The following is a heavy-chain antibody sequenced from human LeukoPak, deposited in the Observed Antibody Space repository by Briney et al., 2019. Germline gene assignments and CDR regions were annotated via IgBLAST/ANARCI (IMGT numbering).Heavy chain of an antibody. D-gene: IGHD6-13*01. CDR3: AKRDDSSSWTAFDI. CDR1: GFTFSNYA. CDR2: ISGSTGST. J-gene: IGHJ3*02. V-gene: IGHV3-23*01. Sequence: PGGSLRLSCAASGFTFSNYAMNWVRQAPGKGLEWVSLISGSTGSTYYADSVKGRFSISRDNSKNTVYLQMNSLRVEDTAVYYCAKRDDSSSWTAFDIWGQGTMVTVSS.